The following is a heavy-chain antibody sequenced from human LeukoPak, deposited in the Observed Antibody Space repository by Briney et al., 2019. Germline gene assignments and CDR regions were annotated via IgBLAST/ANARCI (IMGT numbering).Heavy chain of an antibody. J-gene: IGHJ4*02. V-gene: IGHV3-23*01. D-gene: IGHD6-19*01. CDR3: AKAGSSGWSSSGGDY. CDR2: ISGSGGST. CDR1: GFTFTNFA. Sequence: SGGPLRLSCAASGFTFTNFAMTWVRQAPGKGLEWVSTISGSGGSTFYADSVKGRFPISRDNSKNTLFLQMNSLRAEDTAIYYCAKAGSSGWSSSGGDYWGQGSVVTVSS.